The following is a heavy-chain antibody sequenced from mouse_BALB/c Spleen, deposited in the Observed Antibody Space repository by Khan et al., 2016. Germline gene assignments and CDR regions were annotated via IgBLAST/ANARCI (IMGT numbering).Heavy chain of an antibody. Sequence: EVELVESGGGLVQPGGSRKLSCAASGFTFSRFGMHWVRQAPEKGLEWVAYISSGSSTIYYADTPKGRFTISRDNPKNALFLQMTSLRSEDTAMYYCARGDYWGQGTTLTVSS. J-gene: IGHJ2*01. V-gene: IGHV5-17*02. CDR2: ISSGSSTI. CDR1: GFTFSRFG. CDR3: ARGDY.